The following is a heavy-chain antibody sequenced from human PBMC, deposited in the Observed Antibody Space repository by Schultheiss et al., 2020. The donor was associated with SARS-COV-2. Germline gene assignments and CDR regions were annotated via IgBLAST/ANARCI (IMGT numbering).Heavy chain of an antibody. Sequence: SETLSLTCSVSGGSINSDYWTWIRQPPGKGLEWIGYFFKTGSTSYNPSFTSRVSISVDTSKKQFALKLSSLTAADTAVYYCARGWFDYYFDYWGQGALVTVSS. D-gene: IGHD3-10*01. CDR1: GGSINSDY. CDR2: FFKTGST. J-gene: IGHJ4*02. CDR3: ARGWFDYYFDY. V-gene: IGHV4-59*01.